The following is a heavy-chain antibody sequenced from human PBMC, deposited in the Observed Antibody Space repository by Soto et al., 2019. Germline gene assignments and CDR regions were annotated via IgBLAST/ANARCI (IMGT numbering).Heavy chain of an antibody. J-gene: IGHJ3*02. CDR2: IWFDGSNK. Sequence: QEQLVESGGGVVQPGRSLRLSCAASGFTFSSYGMHWVRQAPGKGLEWVAVIWFDGSNKYYADSVKGRLTISRDNSTNTLYLRMNSPRAEDTAVHYCARGADSSSSPRAAFAIGGQGTMVTVSS. CDR3: ARGADSSSSPRAAFAI. V-gene: IGHV3-33*01. D-gene: IGHD6-6*01. CDR1: GFTFSSYG.